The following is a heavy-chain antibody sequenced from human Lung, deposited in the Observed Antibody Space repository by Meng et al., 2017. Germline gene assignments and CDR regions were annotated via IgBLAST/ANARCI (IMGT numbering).Heavy chain of an antibody. CDR2: MSYSGRT. D-gene: IGHD3-10*01. CDR3: AREADGSGRLDY. J-gene: IGHJ4*02. CDR1: GGSISSSSYY. V-gene: IGHV4-39*07. Sequence: QRQLQESGPGLVKPSETLSLTCTVSGGSISSSSYYWGWIRQPPGKGLEWIGSMSYSGRTYYNPSLESRITISVDTSKSQFSLRLSSMTAADTAVYYCAREADGSGRLDYWGQGTLVTVSS.